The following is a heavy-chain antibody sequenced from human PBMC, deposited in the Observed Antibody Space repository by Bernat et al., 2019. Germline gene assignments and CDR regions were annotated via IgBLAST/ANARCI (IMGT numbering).Heavy chain of an antibody. Sequence: QVQLVQSGAEVKKPGASVKVSCKASGYTFTSYGISWVRQAPGQGLEWMGWISAYNGNTNYAQKLQGRVTMTTATSTRTAYMELRSLRSDDTAVYYCARDSRYSSSSDDAFDIWGQGTMVTVSS. CDR2: ISAYNGNT. V-gene: IGHV1-18*01. CDR1: GYTFTSYG. D-gene: IGHD6-6*01. CDR3: ARDSRYSSSSDDAFDI. J-gene: IGHJ3*02.